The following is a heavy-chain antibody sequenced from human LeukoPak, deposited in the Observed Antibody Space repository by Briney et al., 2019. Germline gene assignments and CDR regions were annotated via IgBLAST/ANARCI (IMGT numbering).Heavy chain of an antibody. D-gene: IGHD2-15*01. CDR2: IRYDGSNK. V-gene: IGHV3-30*02. Sequence: GGSLRLSCAASGFTFSSYGMHWVRQAPGKGLEWVAFIRYDGSNKYYADSVKGRFTTSRDNSKNTLYLQMNSLRAEDTAVYYCAKDVGYCSGGSCYPEDYGGQRTLVTVSS. CDR1: GFTFSSYG. CDR3: AKDVGYCSGGSCYPEDY. J-gene: IGHJ4*02.